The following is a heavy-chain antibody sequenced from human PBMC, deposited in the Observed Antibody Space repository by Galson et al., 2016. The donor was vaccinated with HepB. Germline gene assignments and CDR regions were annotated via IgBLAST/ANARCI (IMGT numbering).Heavy chain of an antibody. CDR1: GFTFRTSW. CDR2: INPDGSQT. J-gene: IGHJ5*02. D-gene: IGHD5/OR15-5a*01. Sequence: SLRLSCAASGFTFRTSWMRWVRQPPGKGPEWVANINPDGSQTYYVDSVKGRFTISRDNSKNTLYLQMNSLRAEDTAVYYCAKDRVYAAVNWFDPWGQGVLVTVSS. V-gene: IGHV3-7*03. CDR3: AKDRVYAAVNWFDP.